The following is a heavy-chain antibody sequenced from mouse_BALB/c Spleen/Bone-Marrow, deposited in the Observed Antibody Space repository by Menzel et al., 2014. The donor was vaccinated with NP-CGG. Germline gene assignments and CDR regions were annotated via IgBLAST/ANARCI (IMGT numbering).Heavy chain of an antibody. J-gene: IGHJ1*01. V-gene: IGHV5-15*02. CDR1: GFTFSDYA. CDR3: ARVWDYWYFDV. Sequence: EVKLVESGGGLVQPGGSRKLSCAASGFTFSDYAMAWVRQAPGKGPEWVAFISNLAFSIYYADTVTGRFTISRENAKNTLYLEMTSLRSEDTAIYYCARVWDYWYFDVWGAGTTVTVSS. CDR2: ISNLAFSI. D-gene: IGHD4-1*01.